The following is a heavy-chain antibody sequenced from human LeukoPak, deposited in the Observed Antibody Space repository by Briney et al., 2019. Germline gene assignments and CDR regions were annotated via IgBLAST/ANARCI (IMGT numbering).Heavy chain of an antibody. V-gene: IGHV4-59*01. J-gene: IGHJ6*03. D-gene: IGHD7-27*01. CDR1: GGSISSYY. CDR3: ARVTILGYYYYMDV. Sequence: PSETLSLTCTVSGGSISSYYWSWIRQPPGKGLEWIGYIYYSGSTNYNPSLKSRVTISVDTSKNQFSLKLGSVTAADTAVYYCARVTILGYYYYMDVWGKGTTVTVSS. CDR2: IYYSGST.